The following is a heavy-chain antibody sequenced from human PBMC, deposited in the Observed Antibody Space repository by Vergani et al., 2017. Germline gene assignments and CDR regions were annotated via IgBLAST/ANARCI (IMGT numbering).Heavy chain of an antibody. CDR1: GGSLSGYY. CDR3: ASAYSSSWYPY. V-gene: IGHV4-59*01. CDR2: IYYSGST. Sequence: QVQLQESGPGLVRPSETLSLTCTVSGGSLSGYYWSWIRQPPGKGLEWIGYIYYSGSTNYNPSLKSRVTISVDTSKNQFSLKLSSVTAADTAVYYCASAYSSSWYPYWGQGTLVTVSS. J-gene: IGHJ4*02. D-gene: IGHD6-13*01.